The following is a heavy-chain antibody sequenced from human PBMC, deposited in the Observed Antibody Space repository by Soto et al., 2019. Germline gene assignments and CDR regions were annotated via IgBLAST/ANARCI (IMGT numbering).Heavy chain of an antibody. CDR3: ARDAPRDYVGGGYYFDY. CDR1: GFTFSSYG. V-gene: IGHV3-33*01. CDR2: IWYDGSNK. J-gene: IGHJ4*02. Sequence: QVQLVESGGGVVQPGRSLRLSCAASGFTFSSYGMHWVRQAPGKGLEWVAVIWYDGSNKYYADSVKGRFTISRDNSKNTLYLQMNSLRAEDKAVYYCARDAPRDYVGGGYYFDYWGQGTLVTVSS. D-gene: IGHD4-17*01.